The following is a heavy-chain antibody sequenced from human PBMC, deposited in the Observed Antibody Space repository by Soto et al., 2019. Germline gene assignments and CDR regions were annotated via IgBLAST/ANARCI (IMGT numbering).Heavy chain of an antibody. V-gene: IGHV3-74*01. D-gene: IGHD6-13*01. CDR3: ARDGLSIAAAGPDGMDV. Sequence: EVQLVESGGGLVQPGGSLRLSCAASGFTFSSYWMHWVRQAPGKGMIWVSRINSDGSITSYADSVKGRFTISRDNAKNTLYLQMSTLRVEDTAVYYCARDGLSIAAAGPDGMDVWGQGTTVTVSS. J-gene: IGHJ6*02. CDR2: INSDGSIT. CDR1: GFTFSSYW.